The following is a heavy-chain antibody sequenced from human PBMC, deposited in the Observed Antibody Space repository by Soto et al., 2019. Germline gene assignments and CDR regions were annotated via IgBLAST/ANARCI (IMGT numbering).Heavy chain of an antibody. CDR2: MNPNSGNT. J-gene: IGHJ4*02. V-gene: IGHV1-8*01. D-gene: IGHD2-2*01. CDR1: GYTFTSYD. Sequence: ASVKVSCKASGYTFTSYDINWVRQATGQGLEWMGWMNPNSGNTGYAQKFQGRVTITADESTSTAYMELSSLRSEDTAVYYCARAVLPATAPFDYWGQGTLVTVSS. CDR3: ARAVLPATAPFDY.